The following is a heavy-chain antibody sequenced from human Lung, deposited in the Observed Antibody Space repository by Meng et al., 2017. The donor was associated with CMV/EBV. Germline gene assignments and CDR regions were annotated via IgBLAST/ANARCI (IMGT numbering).Heavy chain of an antibody. D-gene: IGHD3-22*01. V-gene: IGHV3-9*01. Sequence: GESLKISCAASGFTFDDYAMHWVRQAPGKGLEWVSGISWNSGNILYADSVKGRFTISRDNAKNSLYLQMNSLRAEDTALYYCAKDLDPDSSGYLEYWGRGTLVTVSS. CDR2: ISWNSGNI. CDR3: AKDLDPDSSGYLEY. J-gene: IGHJ4*02. CDR1: GFTFDDYA.